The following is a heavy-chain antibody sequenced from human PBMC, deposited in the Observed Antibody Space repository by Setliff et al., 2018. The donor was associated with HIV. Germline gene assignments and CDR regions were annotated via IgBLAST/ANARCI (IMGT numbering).Heavy chain of an antibody. CDR2: ISAYNGNT. J-gene: IGHJ4*02. CDR1: GYTFTSYG. Sequence: ASVKVSCKASGYTFTSYGISWVRQAPGQGLEWMGWISAYNGNTNYAQKLQGGVTMTTDTSSSTAYLDLRGLRSDDTAVYYCARDSDNFWSGYYAAFDYWGQGTLVTVSS. V-gene: IGHV1-18*01. D-gene: IGHD3-3*01. CDR3: ARDSDNFWSGYYAAFDY.